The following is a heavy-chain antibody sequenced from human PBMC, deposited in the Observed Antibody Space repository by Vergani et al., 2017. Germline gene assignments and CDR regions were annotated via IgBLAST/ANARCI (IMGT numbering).Heavy chain of an antibody. J-gene: IGHJ6*02. D-gene: IGHD4-23*01. V-gene: IGHV3-21*01. Sequence: EVQLVESGGGLVKPGGSLRLSCAASGFTFSRYSMNWVRQAPGKGLEWVSSISSSSTYIYYADSVKGRFTISRDNAKNSLFLQMNSLRAEDTAVYYCARHEAGTVVIPYGLYVWGQGTTVTVSS. CDR2: ISSSSTYI. CDR1: GFTFSRYS. CDR3: ARHEAGTVVIPYGLYV.